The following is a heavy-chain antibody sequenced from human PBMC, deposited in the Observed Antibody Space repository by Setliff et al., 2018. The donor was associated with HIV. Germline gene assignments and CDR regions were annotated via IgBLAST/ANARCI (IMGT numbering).Heavy chain of an antibody. CDR1: GFTFSFYG. D-gene: IGHD6-19*01. CDR3: AKMPSGWYCYYFEY. V-gene: IGHV3-30*18. CDR2: ISYDGSEK. J-gene: IGHJ4*02. Sequence: PGESLRLSCAASGFTFSFYGMYWVRQAPGKGLEWVAGISYDGSEKYYTDSVKGRFTISRDNSKNTLYLQMDSLRGEDTAMYYCAKMPSGWYCYYFEYWGQGTLVTVSS.